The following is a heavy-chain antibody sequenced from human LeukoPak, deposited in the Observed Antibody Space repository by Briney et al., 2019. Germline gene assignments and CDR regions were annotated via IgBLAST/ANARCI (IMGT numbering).Heavy chain of an antibody. CDR3: ARYANYYDSSGYYYLDAFDI. Sequence: GESLQISCQGSGSIFTSYRIGWGRQLPGKGVEWMGIIYPGECDTRDSPSFQGQVTISADKSISTAYLQWSSLKASDTAMYYCARYANYYDSSGYYYLDAFDIWGQGTMVTVSS. CDR2: IYPGECDT. J-gene: IGHJ3*02. V-gene: IGHV5-51*01. CDR1: GSIFTSYR. D-gene: IGHD3-22*01.